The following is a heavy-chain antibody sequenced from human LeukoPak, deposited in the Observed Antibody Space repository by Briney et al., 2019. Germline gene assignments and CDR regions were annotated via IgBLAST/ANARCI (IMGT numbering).Heavy chain of an antibody. V-gene: IGHV1-2*02. CDR2: INPNSGGT. J-gene: IGHJ4*02. CDR1: GYTFTGYY. Sequence: GASVKVSCKASGYTFTGYYMHWVRQAPGQGLEWMGWINPNSGGTNYAQKFQGRVTMTRDTSISTAYMELSRLRSDDTAVYYCATGQHCGGDCYSPLDYWGQGTLVTVSS. CDR3: ATGQHCGGDCYSPLDY. D-gene: IGHD2-21*02.